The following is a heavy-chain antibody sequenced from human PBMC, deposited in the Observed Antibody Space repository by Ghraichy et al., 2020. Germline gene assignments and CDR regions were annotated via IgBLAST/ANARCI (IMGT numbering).Heavy chain of an antibody. CDR3: ARLRHSGSYFSDY. CDR2: IYYSGST. V-gene: IGHV4-31*03. Sequence: SETLSLTCTVSGGSISSGGYYWSWIRQHPGKGLEWIGYIYYSGSTYYNPSLKSRVTISVDTSKNQFSLKLSSVTAADTAVYYCARLRHSGSYFSDYWGRGTLVTVSS. D-gene: IGHD1-26*01. CDR1: GGSISSGGYY. J-gene: IGHJ4*02.